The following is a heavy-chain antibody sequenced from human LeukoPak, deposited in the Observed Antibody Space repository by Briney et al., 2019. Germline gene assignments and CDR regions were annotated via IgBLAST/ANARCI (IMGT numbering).Heavy chain of an antibody. CDR1: GFTFSGAA. V-gene: IGHV3-73*01. J-gene: IGHJ4*02. D-gene: IGHD4-17*01. CDR3: TSLDYGHTNYFDY. Sequence: GGSLKLSCAASGFTFSGAAIHWVRQAPGKGLEWVGRIRSNANNYATSYAASVTGRFTISRDDSKNTAFLQMNSLKTEDTAVYYCTSLDYGHTNYFDYWGQGTLVTVSS. CDR2: IRSNANNYAT.